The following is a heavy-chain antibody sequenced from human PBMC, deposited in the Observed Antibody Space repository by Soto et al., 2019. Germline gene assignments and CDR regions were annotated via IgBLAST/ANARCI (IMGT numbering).Heavy chain of an antibody. Sequence: GGSLRLSCAASGFPFSTYGMHWVRQAPGKGLEWVAVIWSDGGNKYYADSVKGRFTISRDNSKNMLYLQMNSLRAEDTAVYYCVRVDKQLGTTFFDHWGQGILVTVSS. V-gene: IGHV3-33*01. J-gene: IGHJ4*02. D-gene: IGHD1-1*01. CDR3: VRVDKQLGTTFFDH. CDR2: IWSDGGNK. CDR1: GFPFSTYG.